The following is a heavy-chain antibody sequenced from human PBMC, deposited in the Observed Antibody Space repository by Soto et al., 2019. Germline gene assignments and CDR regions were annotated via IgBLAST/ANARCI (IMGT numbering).Heavy chain of an antibody. V-gene: IGHV4-34*01. D-gene: IGHD6-13*01. CDR3: AGHGFIAAAANNWFDP. CDR2: INHSGST. J-gene: IGHJ5*02. Sequence: SETLSLTCAAYGGSFSGYYWSWIRQPPGKGLEWIGEINHSGSTNYNPSLKSRVTISVDTSKNQFSLKLSSVTAADTAVYYCAGHGFIAAAANNWFDPWGQGTLVTVSS. CDR1: GGSFSGYY.